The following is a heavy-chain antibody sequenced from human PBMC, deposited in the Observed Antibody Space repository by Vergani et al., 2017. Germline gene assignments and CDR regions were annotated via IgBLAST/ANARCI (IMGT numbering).Heavy chain of an antibody. Sequence: QVQLQESGPGLVKPSQTLSLTCTVSGGSISSGSYYWSWIRQPAGKGLEWIGRIYTSGSTNYNPSLKSRVTISVDTSKNQFSLKLGSVTAADTAVYYCAREVAGKGFDPWGQGTLVTVSS. CDR2: IYTSGST. V-gene: IGHV4-61*02. CDR1: GGSISSGSYY. D-gene: IGHD1-26*01. J-gene: IGHJ5*02. CDR3: AREVAGKGFDP.